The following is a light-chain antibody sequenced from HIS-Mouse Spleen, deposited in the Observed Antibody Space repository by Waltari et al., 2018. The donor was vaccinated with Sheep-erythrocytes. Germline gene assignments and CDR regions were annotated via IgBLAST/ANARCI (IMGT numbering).Light chain of an antibody. CDR1: QGIRSY. Sequence: DIQLTQSPSFLSASVGDRVTITCRASQGIRSYLAWYQQKPGKAPKLLIYAASTLQSGVPSRFNGSGSGTEFTLTISSLQPEDFATYYCQQLNSYPALTFGGGTKVEIK. CDR2: AAS. V-gene: IGKV1-9*01. J-gene: IGKJ4*01. CDR3: QQLNSYPALT.